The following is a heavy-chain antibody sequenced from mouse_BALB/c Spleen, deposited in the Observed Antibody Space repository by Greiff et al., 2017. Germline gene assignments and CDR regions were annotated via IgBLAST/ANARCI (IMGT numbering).Heavy chain of an antibody. CDR2: ISSGGST. CDR1: GFTFSSYA. J-gene: IGHJ2*01. Sequence: EVKLMESGGGLVKPGGSLKLSCAASGFTFSSYAMSWVRQTPEKRLEWVASISSGGSTYYPDSVKGRFTISRDNARNILYLQMSSLRSEDTAMYYCANYYGSSLYYFDYWGQGTTLTVSS. D-gene: IGHD1-1*01. CDR3: ANYYGSSLYYFDY. V-gene: IGHV5-6-5*01.